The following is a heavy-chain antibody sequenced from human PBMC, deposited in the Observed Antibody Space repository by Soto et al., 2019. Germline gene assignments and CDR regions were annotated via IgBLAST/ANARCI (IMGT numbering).Heavy chain of an antibody. CDR3: AKRSDSSGYLTPMNNYGMDV. CDR1: GFTFSSYA. J-gene: IGHJ6*02. D-gene: IGHD3-22*01. Sequence: PGGSLRLSCAASGFTFSSYAMSWVRQAPGKGLECVSAISGSGGSTYYADSVKGRFTISRDNSKNTLYLQMNSLRAEDTAVYYCAKRSDSSGYLTPMNNYGMDVWGQGTTVTVSS. V-gene: IGHV3-23*01. CDR2: ISGSGGST.